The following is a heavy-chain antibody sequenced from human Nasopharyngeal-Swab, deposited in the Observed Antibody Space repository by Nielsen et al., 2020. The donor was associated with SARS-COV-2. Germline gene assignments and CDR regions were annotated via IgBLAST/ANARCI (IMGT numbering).Heavy chain of an antibody. D-gene: IGHD3-9*01. CDR2: IIPIFGTA. CDR1: GGTFSSYA. CDR3: ASVRGDILTGSYYYYYMDV. Sequence: SVKVSCKASGGTFSSYAISWVRQDPGQGLEWMGGIIPIFGTANYAQKFQGRVTITADESTSTAYMELSRLRSEDTDVYYCASVRGDILTGSYYYYYMDVWGKGTTVTVSS. J-gene: IGHJ6*03. V-gene: IGHV1-69*13.